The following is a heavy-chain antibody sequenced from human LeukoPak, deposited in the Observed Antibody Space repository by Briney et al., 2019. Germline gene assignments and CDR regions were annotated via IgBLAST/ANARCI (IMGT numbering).Heavy chain of an antibody. J-gene: IGHJ4*02. V-gene: IGHV3-21*01. Sequence: PGGSLRLCCAASGFTFSSYSMNWVRQAPGKGLEWVSSISSSSSYIYYADSVKGRFTISRDNAKNSLYLQMNSLRAEDTAVYYCARSESRRYSYGPDYFDYWGQGTLVTVSS. CDR2: ISSSSSYI. CDR1: GFTFSSYS. D-gene: IGHD5-18*01. CDR3: ARSESRRYSYGPDYFDY.